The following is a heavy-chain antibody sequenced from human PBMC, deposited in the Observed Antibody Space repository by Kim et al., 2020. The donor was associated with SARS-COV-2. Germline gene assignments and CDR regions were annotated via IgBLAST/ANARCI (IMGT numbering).Heavy chain of an antibody. J-gene: IGHJ6*02. CDR3: ARLGMAVAGDYSYYYGMDV. V-gene: IGHV1-18*01. CDR1: GYAFNSYA. CDR2: ISVYNGNT. Sequence: ASVKVSCKASGYAFNSYAISWVRQAPGQRLEWEGWISVYNGNTKYAQKFQGRVTMTTDTSTGIAYMELRSLRPDDTAMYYCARLGMAVAGDYSYYYGMDVWGQGTTVTVSS. D-gene: IGHD6-19*01.